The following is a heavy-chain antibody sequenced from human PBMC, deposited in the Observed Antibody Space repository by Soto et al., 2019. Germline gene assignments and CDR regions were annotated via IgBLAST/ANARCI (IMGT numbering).Heavy chain of an antibody. CDR2: INPSGGST. J-gene: IGHJ4*02. CDR3: AKGHSLIWFGELYAYYFDY. Sequence: ASVKVSCKASGYTFTSYYMHWVRQAPGQGLEWMGIINPSGGSTSYAQKFQGRVTMTRDTSTSTVYMELSSLRSEDTAVYYCAKGHSLIWFGELYAYYFDYWGQGTLVTVSS. CDR1: GYTFTSYY. V-gene: IGHV1-46*01. D-gene: IGHD3-10*01.